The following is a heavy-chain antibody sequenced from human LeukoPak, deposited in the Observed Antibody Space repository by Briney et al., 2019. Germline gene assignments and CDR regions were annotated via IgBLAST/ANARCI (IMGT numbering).Heavy chain of an antibody. V-gene: IGHV4-34*01. D-gene: IGHD4-17*01. J-gene: IGHJ5*02. Sequence: SETLSLTCAVYGGSFSGYYWSWIRQPPGKGLEWIGEINHSGSTNYNPSLKSRVTISVDTSKNQFSLKLSSVTAADTAVYYCARHPVTTSYGWFDPWGQGTLVTVSS. CDR1: GGSFSGYY. CDR2: INHSGST. CDR3: ARHPVTTSYGWFDP.